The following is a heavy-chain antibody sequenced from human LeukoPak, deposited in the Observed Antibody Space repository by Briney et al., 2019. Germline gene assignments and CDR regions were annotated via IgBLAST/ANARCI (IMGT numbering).Heavy chain of an antibody. J-gene: IGHJ4*02. CDR3: ARGYSGSLKGLYPFDY. V-gene: IGHV1-18*01. Sequence: GASVKVSCKASGYTFTSYGISWVRQAPGQGLEWMGWISAYNGNTNYAQKLQGRVTMTTDTSTSTAYMELRSLRAEDTAVYYCARGYSGSLKGLYPFDYWGQGTLVTVSS. CDR1: GYTFTSYG. CDR2: ISAYNGNT. D-gene: IGHD1-26*01.